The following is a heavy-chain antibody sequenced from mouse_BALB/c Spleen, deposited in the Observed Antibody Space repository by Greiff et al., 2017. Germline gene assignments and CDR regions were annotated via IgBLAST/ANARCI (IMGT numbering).Heavy chain of an antibody. J-gene: IGHJ2*01. CDR2: ISSGGST. CDR1: GFTFSSYA. Sequence: EVQLVESGGGLVKPGGSLKLSCAASGFTFSSYAMSWVRQTPEKRLEWVASISSGGSTYYPDSVKGRFTISRDNARNILYLQMSSLRSEDTAMYYCARGRDFDYWGQGTTLTVSS. V-gene: IGHV5-6-5*01. CDR3: ARGRDFDY.